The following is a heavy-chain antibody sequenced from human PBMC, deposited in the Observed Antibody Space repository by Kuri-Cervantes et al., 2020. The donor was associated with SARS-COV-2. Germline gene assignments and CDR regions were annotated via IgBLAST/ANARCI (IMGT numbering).Heavy chain of an antibody. CDR3: ARRYAFDNFHK. J-gene: IGHJ4*02. V-gene: IGHV4-39*01. CDR1: GASISSSTYY. CDR2: IYESGDT. D-gene: IGHD1-1*01. Sequence: SETLSLTCTVSGASISSSTYYWGWIRPSPGKGLECFGSIYESGDTYNSSSLKSLLSLSVDTSRNQFSLRLTSVTAADTAIYYCARRYAFDNFHKWGQGTQVTVSS.